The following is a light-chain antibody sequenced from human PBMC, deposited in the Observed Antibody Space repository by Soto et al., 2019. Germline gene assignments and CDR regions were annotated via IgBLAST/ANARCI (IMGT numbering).Light chain of an antibody. Sequence: IVVTLSAATLSLSQRERATLSCMASQGIKDYLAWFQQKPGQAPRLLIYGASTRATAIPARFSGSGSGTDFTLTISSLEPEDFAVYYCQQRSNWLVTFGQGTRLEI. CDR3: QQRSNWLVT. CDR2: GAS. CDR1: QGIKDY. V-gene: IGKV3D-11*01. J-gene: IGKJ5*01.